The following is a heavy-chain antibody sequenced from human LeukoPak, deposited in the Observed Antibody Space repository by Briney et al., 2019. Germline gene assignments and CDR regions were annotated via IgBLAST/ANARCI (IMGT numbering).Heavy chain of an antibody. CDR1: GFTFSSYA. J-gene: IGHJ4*02. Sequence: GGSLRLSCAASGFTFSSYAMHWVRQAPGKGLEWVAVISYDGGNKYYADSVKGRFIISRDNSKNTLYLQMNSLRVEDTAVYYCAKTPRPRPTQPPDYWGQGTLVTVSS. CDR2: ISYDGGNK. CDR3: AKTPRPRPTQPPDY. V-gene: IGHV3-30*04.